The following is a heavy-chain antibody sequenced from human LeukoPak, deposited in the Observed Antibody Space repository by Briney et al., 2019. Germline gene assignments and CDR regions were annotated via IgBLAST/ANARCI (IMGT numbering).Heavy chain of an antibody. D-gene: IGHD3-10*01. J-gene: IGHJ5*02. CDR3: ARDRYDGRNYYGSGSYWFWFDP. CDR2: INHSGST. CDR1: GGSFSGYY. V-gene: IGHV4-34*01. Sequence: SETLSLTCAVYGGSFSGYYWSWIRQPPGKGLEWIGEINHSGSTNYNPSLKSRVTISVDTSKNQFSLKLSSVTAADTAVYYCARDRYDGRNYYGSGSYWFWFDPWGQGTLVTVSS.